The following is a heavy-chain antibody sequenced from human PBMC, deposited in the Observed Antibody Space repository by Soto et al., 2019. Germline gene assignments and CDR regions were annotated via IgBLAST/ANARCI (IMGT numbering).Heavy chain of an antibody. J-gene: IGHJ4*02. V-gene: IGHV1-46*01. Sequence: QVQLVQSGAEVKKPGASVKVSCKASGYTFTSYYMHWVQQAPGQGLEWMGIINPSGGSTRYAQKFQGRVTMTRDTSTSTVYMELSSLRSEDTAVYYCARGLIYDSSGYYFDYWGQGTLVTVSS. CDR3: ARGLIYDSSGYYFDY. CDR2: INPSGGST. D-gene: IGHD3-22*01. CDR1: GYTFTSYY.